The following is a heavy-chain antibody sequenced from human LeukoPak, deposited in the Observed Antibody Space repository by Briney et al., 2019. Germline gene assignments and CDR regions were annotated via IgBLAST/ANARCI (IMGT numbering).Heavy chain of an antibody. CDR3: ARDYTLTVGTTTYFQH. CDR2: ISTNTGNP. CDR1: GYTFISYG. D-gene: IGHD1-26*01. Sequence: ASVKVSCKASGYTFISYGVSWVRQAPGQGLEFMGWISTNTGNPTYAQDFTGRFVFSLDTSVSTAYLQISSLKAEDTAVYYCARDYTLTVGTTTYFQHWGQGTLVTVSS. V-gene: IGHV7-4-1*02. J-gene: IGHJ1*01.